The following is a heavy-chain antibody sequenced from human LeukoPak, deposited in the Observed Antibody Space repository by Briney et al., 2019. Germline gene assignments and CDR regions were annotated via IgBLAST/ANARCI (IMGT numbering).Heavy chain of an antibody. V-gene: IGHV4-59*01. D-gene: IGHD3-22*01. CDR3: ARVKGYDTSGYYSGWFDP. J-gene: IGHJ5*02. CDR1: GGSISSYY. Sequence: PSETLSLTCTVSGGSISSYYWSWIRQPPGKGLEWIGYIYYSGSTNYNPSLKSRVTISVDTSKTQFSLRLSSVTAADTAVYYCARVKGYDTSGYYSGWFDPWGQGTLVTVSS. CDR2: IYYSGST.